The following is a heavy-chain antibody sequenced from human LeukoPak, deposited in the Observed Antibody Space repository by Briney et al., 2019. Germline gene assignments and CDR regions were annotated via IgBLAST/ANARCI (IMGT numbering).Heavy chain of an antibody. CDR3: ARVGSGYTFDY. CDR1: GGSISSYY. J-gene: IGHJ4*02. Sequence: SETLFLTCTVSGGSISSYYWSWIRQPPGKGLEWIGYIYHRGSTNYNPSLKSRVTISVDTSKNQFSLKLSSVPAADTAVYYCARVGSGYTFDYWGQGTLVTVSS. V-gene: IGHV4-59*01. CDR2: IYHRGST. D-gene: IGHD3-22*01.